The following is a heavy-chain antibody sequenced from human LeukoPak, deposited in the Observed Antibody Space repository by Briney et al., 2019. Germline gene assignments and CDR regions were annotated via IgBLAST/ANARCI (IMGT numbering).Heavy chain of an antibody. CDR1: GFTFSSYG. D-gene: IGHD3-10*01. V-gene: IGHV3-30*18. CDR3: AKDQRWDGSGSYYNVD. Sequence: HPGGSLRLPCAAPGFTFSSYGMHWVRQAPGKGLEWVAVISYDGSNKYYADSVKGRFTISRDNSKNTLYLQMNSLRAEDTAVYYCAKDQRWDGSGSYYNVDWGQGTLVTVSS. CDR2: ISYDGSNK. J-gene: IGHJ4*02.